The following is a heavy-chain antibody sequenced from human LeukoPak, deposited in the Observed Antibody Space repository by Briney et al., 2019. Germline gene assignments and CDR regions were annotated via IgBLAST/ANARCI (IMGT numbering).Heavy chain of an antibody. CDR3: AAGKKRYCSSTSCYGYFHH. CDR1: GFTFSTYG. J-gene: IGHJ1*01. CDR2: IWYDGSIK. Sequence: GGSLRLSCAASGFTFSTYGIHWVRQAPGKGLEWVAVIWYDGSIKYYADSVKGRFTISRDNSKNTLFLQMNSLRAEDTAVYYCAAGKKRYCSSTSCYGYFHHWGQGTLVTVSS. V-gene: IGHV3-30*02. D-gene: IGHD2-2*01.